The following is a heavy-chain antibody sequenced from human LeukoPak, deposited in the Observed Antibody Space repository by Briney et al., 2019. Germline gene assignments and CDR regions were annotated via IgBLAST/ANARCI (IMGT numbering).Heavy chain of an antibody. Sequence: PGGSLRLSCAVSGFTFSTKSMNWVRQAPGKGLEWVSYITADSGTTYYADSVKGRFTISRDNAKNSLYLQMNSLRDEDTAVYYRASRDYFDYWGQGTLVIVSP. CDR3: ASRDYFDY. CDR1: GFTFSTKS. J-gene: IGHJ4*02. CDR2: ITADSGTT. V-gene: IGHV3-48*02.